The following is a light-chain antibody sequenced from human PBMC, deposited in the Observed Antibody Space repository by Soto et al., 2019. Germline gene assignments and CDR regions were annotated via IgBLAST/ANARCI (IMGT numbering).Light chain of an antibody. J-gene: IGKJ1*01. CDR2: AAS. CDR3: QQYYSYPRA. Sequence: DIQMTRSPSSLSASVGDRVTITCRAGQNIFSSLNWYQQKPGKAPKLLIYAASTLQSEVPPRFSGSGSGTDFTLTVSRLQSEDFATYYCQQYYSYPRAFGQGTKVDIK. V-gene: IGKV1-39*01. CDR1: QNIFSS.